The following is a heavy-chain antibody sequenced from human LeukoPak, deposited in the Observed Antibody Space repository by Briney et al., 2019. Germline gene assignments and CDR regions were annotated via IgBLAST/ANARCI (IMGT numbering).Heavy chain of an antibody. V-gene: IGHV4-34*01. CDR1: GGSFSGYY. Sequence: PSETLSLTCAVYGGSFSGYYWSWIRQPPGKGLEWIGEINHSGSTNYNPSLKSRVTISVDTSKNQFSLKLSSVTAADTAVYYCARRPRRVRGVIITPFDYWGQGTLVTVSS. CDR3: ARRPRRVRGVIITPFDY. D-gene: IGHD3-10*01. CDR2: INHSGST. J-gene: IGHJ4*02.